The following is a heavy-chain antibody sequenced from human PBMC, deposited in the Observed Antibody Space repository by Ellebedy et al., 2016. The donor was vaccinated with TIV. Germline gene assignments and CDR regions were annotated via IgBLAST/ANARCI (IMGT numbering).Heavy chain of an antibody. CDR3: AKVPVGFCNRPFCFYLDD. J-gene: IGHJ4*02. CDR1: GFTLSRHW. CDR2: INQDGGEK. V-gene: IGHV3-7*01. Sequence: LTCAASGFTLSRHWMSWFRPGPGQRLEWVANINQDGGEKNFVDSVRGRFTISRDNAKNTLYLQMNTLRPEDTAVYYCAKVPVGFCNRPFCFYLDDWGQGTLVSVSS. D-gene: IGHD2-2*03.